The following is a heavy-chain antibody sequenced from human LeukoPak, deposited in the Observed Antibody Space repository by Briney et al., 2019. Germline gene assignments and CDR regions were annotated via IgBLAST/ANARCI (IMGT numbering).Heavy chain of an antibody. Sequence: GGSLRLSCAASGFTVSSNEMSWVRQAPGKGLEWVSSISGGSTNYADSVKGRFTISRDNSKNTLSLQMNSLRAEDTAVYYCAKYAGAYYDFWSGYYFDYWGQGTLVTVSS. J-gene: IGHJ4*02. D-gene: IGHD3-3*01. CDR2: ISGGST. CDR1: GFTVSSNE. CDR3: AKYAGAYYDFWSGYYFDY. V-gene: IGHV3-38-3*01.